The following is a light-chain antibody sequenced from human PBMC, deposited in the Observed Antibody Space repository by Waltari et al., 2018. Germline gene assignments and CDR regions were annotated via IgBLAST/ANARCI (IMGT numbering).Light chain of an antibody. J-gene: IGKJ2*01. Sequence: EIVLTQSPGTLSLSPGERATLTCRASQSVSSTYLAGYQQKPGQTPRLLIYGASSRATGIPDRFSGSGSGTDFTLTISRLEPEDFAVYYCQQYGIPPYTFGQGTKLEIK. CDR1: QSVSSTY. V-gene: IGKV3-20*01. CDR3: QQYGIPPYT. CDR2: GAS.